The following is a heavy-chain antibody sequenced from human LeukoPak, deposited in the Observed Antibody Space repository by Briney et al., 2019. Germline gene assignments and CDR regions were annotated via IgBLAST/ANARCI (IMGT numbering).Heavy chain of an antibody. CDR2: ISSTSSAI. D-gene: IGHD5-18*01. CDR1: GFTFSSFS. J-gene: IGHJ4*02. Sequence: GGSLRLSCAASGFTFSSFSMNWVRQAPGKGLEWLSYISSTSSAIYYADSLKGRSTISRDNAKNSLYLQMNSLRAEDTAVYYCARAIASYGDPAYWGQGTLVTVSS. CDR3: ARAIASYGDPAY. V-gene: IGHV3-48*04.